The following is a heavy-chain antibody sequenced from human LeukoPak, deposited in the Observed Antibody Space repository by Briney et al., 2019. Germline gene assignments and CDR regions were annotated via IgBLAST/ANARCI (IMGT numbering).Heavy chain of an antibody. CDR2: ISYDGRNE. CDR3: GRDLSSGDY. CDR1: GFTFSIYP. J-gene: IGHJ4*02. Sequence: QPGRSLRLSCAASGFTFSIYPMHWVRQAPGKGLEWVAVISYDGRNEYYVDSVKGRFTISRDNSKNTLYLQMNSLRAEDTAVYYCGRDLSSGDYWGQGTLVTVSS. V-gene: IGHV3-30*04. D-gene: IGHD6-6*01.